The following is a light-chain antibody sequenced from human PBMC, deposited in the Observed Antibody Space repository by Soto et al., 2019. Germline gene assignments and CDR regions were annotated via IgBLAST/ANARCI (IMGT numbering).Light chain of an antibody. Sequence: SALTQPASVSGSPGQSITISCTGTSSDVGGYNYVSWYQQHPGKAPKLMIYDVSNRPSGVSNRFSDSKSGNTASLTISGLQAEDEADYYCSSYTSSSTPKVVFGGGTKLTVL. CDR3: SSYTSSSTPKVV. V-gene: IGLV2-14*01. J-gene: IGLJ2*01. CDR1: SSDVGGYNY. CDR2: DVS.